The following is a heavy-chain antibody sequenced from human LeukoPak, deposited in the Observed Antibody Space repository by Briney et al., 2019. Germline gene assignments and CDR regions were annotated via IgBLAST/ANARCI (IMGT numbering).Heavy chain of an antibody. CDR2: IYTSGST. J-gene: IGHJ4*02. CDR1: GGSISSYY. V-gene: IGHV4-4*09. CDR3: ARGPSPPGRCLQFTYVY. Sequence: PSETLSLTCTVSGGSISSYYWSWIRQPPGKGLEWIGYIYTSGSTNYNPSLKSRVTISVDTSKNQFSLKLSSVTAADTAVYYCARGPSPPGRCLQFTYVYWGQGTLVTVSS. D-gene: IGHD5-24*01.